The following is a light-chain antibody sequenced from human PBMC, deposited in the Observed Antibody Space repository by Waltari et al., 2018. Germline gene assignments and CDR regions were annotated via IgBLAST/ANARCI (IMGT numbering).Light chain of an antibody. CDR1: VLAEKY. V-gene: IGLV3-27*01. CDR3: HAAADNNWF. Sequence: YDLAQPFSVSVSPGQTATITCSGDVLAEKYVRWFQQRPGQSPILILYKDTERPSGIPERFSGSSSGSTVTLTSRGALPEDEADYHCHAAADNNWFFGGGTKLTVL. J-gene: IGLJ2*01. CDR2: KDT.